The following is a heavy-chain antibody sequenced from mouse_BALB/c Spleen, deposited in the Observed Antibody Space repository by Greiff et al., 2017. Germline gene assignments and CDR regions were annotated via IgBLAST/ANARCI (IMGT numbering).Heavy chain of an antibody. J-gene: IGHJ4*01. CDR3: AKNRGTTAPYAMDY. Sequence: VQLQESGPSLVQPSQSLSITCTVSRFSLTSYGVHWVRQSPGKGLELLGVIWRGGSTDYNAAFMSRLSITKDNSKSQVFFKMNSLQADDTAIYYCAKNRGTTAPYAMDYWGQGTSVTVSS. D-gene: IGHD1-2*01. CDR1: RFSLTSYG. CDR2: IWRGGST. V-gene: IGHV2-5-1*01.